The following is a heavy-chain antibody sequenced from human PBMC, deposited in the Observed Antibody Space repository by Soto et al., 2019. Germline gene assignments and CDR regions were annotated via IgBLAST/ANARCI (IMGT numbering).Heavy chain of an antibody. CDR3: ASHPPRGDYNKYATTY. CDR1: GFTFSTYW. V-gene: IGHV3-7*03. J-gene: IGHJ4*02. Sequence: GESLKISCKGSGFTFSTYWMSWVRQVPGKGLEWLANIKEDGSEKYYVDSVKGRFTISRDNAKHSLYLQMNSLRADDTAIYYCASHPPRGDYNKYATTYWGQGTLVTVSS. CDR2: IKEDGSEK. D-gene: IGHD4-4*01.